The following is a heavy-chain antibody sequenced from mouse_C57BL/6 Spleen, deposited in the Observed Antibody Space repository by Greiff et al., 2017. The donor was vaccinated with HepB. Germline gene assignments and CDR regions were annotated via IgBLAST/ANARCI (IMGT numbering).Heavy chain of an antibody. J-gene: IGHJ4*01. Sequence: VQLQQPGAELVKPGASVKMSCKASGYTFTSYWITWVKQRPGQGLEWIGDIYPGSGSTNYNEKFKSKATLTVDTSSSTAYMQLSSLTSEDSAVYYCGIYSNYFYYAMDYWGQGTSVTVSS. CDR2: IYPGSGST. V-gene: IGHV1-55*01. CDR1: GYTFTSYW. D-gene: IGHD2-5*01. CDR3: GIYSNYFYYAMDY.